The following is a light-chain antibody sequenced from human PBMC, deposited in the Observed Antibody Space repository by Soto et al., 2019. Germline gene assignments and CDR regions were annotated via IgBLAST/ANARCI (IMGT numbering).Light chain of an antibody. CDR2: LNSDGSH. CDR1: SGHNSYA. Sequence: QPVLTQPPSASASLGASVNLTCTLRSGHNSYAIAWHQQQPEKGPRYLMKLNSDGSHRKGDGIPDRFSGSSSEAERYLTISSLQSEDEADYDCQTWSTDIRVFGGGTKLTVL. CDR3: QTWSTDIRV. J-gene: IGLJ3*02. V-gene: IGLV4-69*01.